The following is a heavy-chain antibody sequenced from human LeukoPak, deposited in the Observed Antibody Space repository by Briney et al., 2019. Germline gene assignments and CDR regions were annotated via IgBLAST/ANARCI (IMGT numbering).Heavy chain of an antibody. J-gene: IGHJ1*01. CDR3: VCYDNAAEYFHY. D-gene: IGHD3-22*01. Sequence: TGGSLRLSCAASGFTFSTYAMTWVRQAPGKGLEWVSVISGGGANTYYADSVKGRFTISRDNSKNTLYLQMNSLRAEDTALYYCVCYDNAAEYFHYWGQGTLVTVSS. V-gene: IGHV3-23*01. CDR1: GFTFSTYA. CDR2: ISGGGANT.